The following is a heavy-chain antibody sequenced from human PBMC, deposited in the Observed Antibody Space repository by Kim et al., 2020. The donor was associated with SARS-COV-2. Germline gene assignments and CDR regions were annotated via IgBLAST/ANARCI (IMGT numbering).Heavy chain of an antibody. V-gene: IGHV1-3*01. CDR3: ARGGTGKKLPLRDY. Sequence: SPTFQGRATITRDTSASAAYMGLSSLRSEDTAVYYCARGGTGKKLPLRDYWGQGTLVTVSS. J-gene: IGHJ4*02. D-gene: IGHD3-16*01.